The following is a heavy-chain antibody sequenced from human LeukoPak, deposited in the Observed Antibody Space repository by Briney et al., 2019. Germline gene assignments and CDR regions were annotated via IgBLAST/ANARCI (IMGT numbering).Heavy chain of an antibody. Sequence: GASVKVSCKASGYTFIGYYMHWVRQAPGQGLEWMGWINPNSGGTNYAQKFQGRVTMTRDTSISTAYMELSRLRSDDTAVYYCARGLSRRWLLLLEAHAFDIWGQGTMVTVSS. V-gene: IGHV1-2*02. CDR1: GYTFIGYY. CDR2: INPNSGGT. J-gene: IGHJ3*02. CDR3: ARGLSRRWLLLLEAHAFDI. D-gene: IGHD3-22*01.